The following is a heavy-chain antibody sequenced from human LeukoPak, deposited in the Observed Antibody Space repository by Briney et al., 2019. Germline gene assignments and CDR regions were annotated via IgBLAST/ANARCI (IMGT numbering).Heavy chain of an antibody. CDR3: ATISDLLFYFDS. Sequence: GGSLRLSCAASGFXVSSTYISWVRQAPGKGLEWVSLIYTGGNTYYADSVKGRFTLSRDNSKNTVYLQMNSLRVEDTAMYYCATISDLLFYFDSWGQGTLVTVSS. CDR1: GFXVSSTY. CDR2: IYTGGNT. V-gene: IGHV3-66*01. J-gene: IGHJ4*02.